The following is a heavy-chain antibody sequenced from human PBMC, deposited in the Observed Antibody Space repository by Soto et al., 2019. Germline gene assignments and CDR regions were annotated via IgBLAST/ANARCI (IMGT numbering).Heavy chain of an antibody. CDR2: INAGNGNT. J-gene: IGHJ4*02. Sequence: ASVKVSCKTSGYTFNSYAMYWVRQAPGQRLEWMGWINAGNGNTKYSQKFQGRVTITRDTSASRAYMELSSLRSEDTAVYYCARGITLPTPLDYWGQGTLVTVSS. CDR3: ARGITLPTPLDY. D-gene: IGHD1-20*01. V-gene: IGHV1-3*01. CDR1: GYTFNSYA.